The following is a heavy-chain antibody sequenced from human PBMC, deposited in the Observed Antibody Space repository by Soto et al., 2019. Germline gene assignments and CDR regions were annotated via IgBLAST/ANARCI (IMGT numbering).Heavy chain of an antibody. J-gene: IGHJ6*02. V-gene: IGHV4-39*01. Sequence: QLQLQESGPGLVKPSETLSLTCTVSGGSISSSSYYWGWIRQPPGKGLEWIGSIYYSGSTYYNPSLKSRVTISVDTSKNQFSLKLSSVTAADTAVYYCARLLRGVNTGYYYGMDVWGQGTTVTVSS. CDR3: ARLLRGVNTGYYYGMDV. CDR2: IYYSGST. CDR1: GGSISSSSYY. D-gene: IGHD3-16*01.